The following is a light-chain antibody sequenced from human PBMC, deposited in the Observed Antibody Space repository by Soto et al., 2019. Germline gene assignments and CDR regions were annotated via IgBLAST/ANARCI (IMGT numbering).Light chain of an antibody. J-gene: IGKJ3*01. V-gene: IGKV3-11*01. CDR3: QPGSNWPPR. Sequence: EILLTLSPATLSLSPGESATVSCRASQSVSNYLAWYQQKPGQAPTLLIYDESNTATGILARFSGSGSATHLTLTIRSLEPEDFAVYYCQPGSNWPPRFGPGPRWIS. CDR1: QSVSNY. CDR2: DES.